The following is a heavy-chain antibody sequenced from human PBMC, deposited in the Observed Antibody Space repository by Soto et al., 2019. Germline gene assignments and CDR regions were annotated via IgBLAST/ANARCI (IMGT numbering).Heavy chain of an antibody. J-gene: IGHJ4*01. CDR1: GGSISTSY. CDR3: ARGGGYTAIDF. V-gene: IGHV4-59*01. Sequence: SETLSLTCTVSGGSISTSYWSWIWQPPGKGLEWIGYIHESGKTNYNPSLKSRVATSVDTSKNQFSLRLSSVTAADTAIYYCARGGGYTAIDFWGQGTLVTVSS. CDR2: IHESGKT. D-gene: IGHD3-3*01.